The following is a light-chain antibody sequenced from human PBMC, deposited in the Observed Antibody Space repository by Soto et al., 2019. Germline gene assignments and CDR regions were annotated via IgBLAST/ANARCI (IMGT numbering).Light chain of an antibody. J-gene: IGLJ1*01. V-gene: IGLV2-14*01. CDR3: SSYTSGSTLYV. CDR1: NSDVGSYNY. Sequence: QSVLTQPASVSGSPGQSITISCSGTNSDVGSYNYVSWYQHHPGKAPRLMIYASSNRPSGVSHRFSGSRSGNTASLTISGLQAEDEADYYCSSYTSGSTLYVFGTGTKVTVL. CDR2: ASS.